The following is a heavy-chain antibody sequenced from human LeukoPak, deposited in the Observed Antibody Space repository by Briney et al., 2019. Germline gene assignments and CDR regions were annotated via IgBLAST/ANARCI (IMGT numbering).Heavy chain of an antibody. J-gene: IGHJ4*02. CDR2: ISPYNGNT. D-gene: IGHD4-17*01. CDR3: ATEGGWQPTDYGDHVY. CDR1: GYTFTNYG. Sequence: ASVKVSCKASGYTFTNYGITWVRQAPRQGLEWMGWISPYNGNTNYAQKLPGRVTMTTDTSTSTVYMELRSLRSDDTALYYCATEGGWQPTDYGDHVYWGQGTLVTVSS. V-gene: IGHV1-18*01.